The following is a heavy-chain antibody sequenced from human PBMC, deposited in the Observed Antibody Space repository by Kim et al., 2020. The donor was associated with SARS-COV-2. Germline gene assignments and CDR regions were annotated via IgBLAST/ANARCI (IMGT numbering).Heavy chain of an antibody. J-gene: IGHJ6*02. CDR3: AKDMAADYYYYGMDV. CDR2: IRWDSGSI. V-gene: IGHV3-9*01. CDR1: GFTFDDYA. D-gene: IGHD6-13*01. Sequence: GGSLRLSCAASGFTFDDYAMHWVRQAPGKGLEWVSGIRWDSGSIGYADSVKGRFTISRDNAKNSLYLQMNSLRAEDTALYYCAKDMAADYYYYGMDVWGQGTTVTVSS.